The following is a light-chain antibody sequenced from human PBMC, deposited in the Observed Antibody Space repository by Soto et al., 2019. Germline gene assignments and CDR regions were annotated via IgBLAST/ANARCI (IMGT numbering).Light chain of an antibody. Sequence: DIQMTQSPSSMSASVGDRVTITFRASQSISAYLNWYQQKPGTAPKLLIYAASSLQSGVPSRFSGSGSGTDFTLTISSLQPEDFATYYCQESYSTPSVTFGPGTKVDIK. CDR1: QSISAY. V-gene: IGKV1-39*01. CDR2: AAS. J-gene: IGKJ3*01. CDR3: QESYSTPSVT.